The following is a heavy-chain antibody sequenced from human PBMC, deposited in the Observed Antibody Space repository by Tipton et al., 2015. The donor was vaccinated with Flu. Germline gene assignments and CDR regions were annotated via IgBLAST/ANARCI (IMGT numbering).Heavy chain of an antibody. V-gene: IGHV5-51*01. Sequence: VQLVQSGAEVKKPGESLKISCQASGSSFTTYWIGWVRQMPGKGLEWMGLIYPGDSDTKYSPSFEGQVTISADKSISTIYLQWASLKASDSAIYFCVRHVGSGRNIDSWGQGALVTVPS. D-gene: IGHD1-26*01. CDR2: IYPGDSDT. J-gene: IGHJ4*02. CDR1: GSSFTTYW. CDR3: VRHVGSGRNIDS.